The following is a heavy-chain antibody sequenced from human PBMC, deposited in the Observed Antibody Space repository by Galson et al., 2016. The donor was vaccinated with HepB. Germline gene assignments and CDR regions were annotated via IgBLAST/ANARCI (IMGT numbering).Heavy chain of an antibody. D-gene: IGHD6-19*01. Sequence: SLRLSCAASGLTFRNYWMHWVRQVPGKGLVWVAVISNDGSSTRYADSVRGRFSISRDNAKNTLYLQMNSLRAEDTAVYYCARVGWGIAVAGADYWGQGTLVTVSS. CDR1: GLTFRNYW. CDR3: ARVGWGIAVAGADY. J-gene: IGHJ4*02. V-gene: IGHV3-74*01. CDR2: ISNDGSST.